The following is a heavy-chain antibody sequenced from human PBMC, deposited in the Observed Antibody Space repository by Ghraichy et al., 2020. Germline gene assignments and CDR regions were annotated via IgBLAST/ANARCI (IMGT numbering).Heavy chain of an antibody. CDR1: GGSISDYS. J-gene: IGHJ3*02. CDR3: ARNMSRFGGPTHAFDI. V-gene: IGHV4-59*01. Sequence: ESLNISCTVSGGSISDYSWSWIRQPPGKGLEWIGYFYHSGSIYYNPSLKSRVTISVDTSKNQFSLKLPSVTAADTAVYYCARNMSRFGGPTHAFDIWGQGTMVTVSS. D-gene: IGHD3-10*01. CDR2: FYHSGSI.